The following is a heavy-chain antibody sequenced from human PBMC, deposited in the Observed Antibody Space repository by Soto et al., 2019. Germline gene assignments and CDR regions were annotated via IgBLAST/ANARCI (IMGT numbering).Heavy chain of an antibody. CDR1: GYTFTSYA. J-gene: IGHJ3*02. D-gene: IGHD3-22*01. V-gene: IGHV1-3*01. Sequence: RASVKVSCKASGYTFTSYAMHWVHQAPGQRLEWMGWINAGNGNTKYSQKFQGRVTITRDTSASTAYMELSSLRSEDTAVYYCAFDSSGYGAFDIWGQGIMVTVSS. CDR3: AFDSSGYGAFDI. CDR2: INAGNGNT.